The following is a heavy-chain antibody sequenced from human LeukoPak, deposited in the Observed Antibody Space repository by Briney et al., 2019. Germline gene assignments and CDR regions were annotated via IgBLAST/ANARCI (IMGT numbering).Heavy chain of an antibody. D-gene: IGHD1-26*01. V-gene: IGHV3-49*04. J-gene: IGHJ5*02. CDR2: IRSKAYGGTT. Sequence: GGSLRLSCTASGFTFGDYAMSWVRQAPGKGLEWVGFIRSKAYGGTTEYAASVKGRFTISRDDSKSIAYLQMNSLKTEDTAVYYCTRIRETGATIGFDPWGQGTLVTVSS. CDR3: TRIRETGATIGFDP. CDR1: GFTFGDYA.